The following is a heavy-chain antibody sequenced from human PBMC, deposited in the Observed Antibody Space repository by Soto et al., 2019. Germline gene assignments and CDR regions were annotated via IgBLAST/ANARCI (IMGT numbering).Heavy chain of an antibody. V-gene: IGHV4-39*01. J-gene: IGHJ5*02. Sequence: QLQLQESGPGLVKPSETLSLTCTVSGGSISSSNYYWGWIRQPRGKGLEWIGNIYYSGSTYYNPSLKSRVTISVDTSKHQFSLKLSSVTAADTAVYYCARADIVVVPAGVGFDPWGQGTLVTVSS. CDR2: IYYSGST. CDR3: ARADIVVVPAGVGFDP. D-gene: IGHD2-2*01. CDR1: GGSISSSNYY.